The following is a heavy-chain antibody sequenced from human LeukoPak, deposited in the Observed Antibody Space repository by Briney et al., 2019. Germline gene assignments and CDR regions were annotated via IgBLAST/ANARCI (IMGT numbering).Heavy chain of an antibody. CDR1: GGSFSGYY. CDR2: INHSGST. J-gene: IGHJ4*02. CDR3: ARVGRGSSPTRNFDY. Sequence: SETLSLTCAVYGGSFSGYYWSWIRQPPGKGLEWIGEINHSGSTNCNPSLKSRVTISVDTSKNQFSLKLSSVTAADTAVYYCARVGRGSSPTRNFDYWGQGTLVTVSS. V-gene: IGHV4-34*01. D-gene: IGHD6-13*01.